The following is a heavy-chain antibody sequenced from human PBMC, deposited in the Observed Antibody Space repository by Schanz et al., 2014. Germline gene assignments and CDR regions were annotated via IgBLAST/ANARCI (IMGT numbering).Heavy chain of an antibody. Sequence: EVQLLDSGGGLVQPGGSLGLSCVVSGFTVSSDHMSWVRQAPGKGLEWVSTISASGGNTYYADSVKGRFTISRDNAKNSLYLQMNSLRAGDTAVYYCASPSGYSDYGTYFDFWGQGTLVTVSS. CDR2: ISASGGNT. CDR1: GFTVSSDH. CDR3: ASPSGYSDYGTYFDF. V-gene: IGHV3-23*01. J-gene: IGHJ4*02. D-gene: IGHD5-12*01.